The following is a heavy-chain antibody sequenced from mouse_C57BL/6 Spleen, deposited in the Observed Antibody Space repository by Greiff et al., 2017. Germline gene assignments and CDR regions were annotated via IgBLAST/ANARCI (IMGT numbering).Heavy chain of an antibody. CDR3: AKTAQATAY. CDR1: GYSITSGYY. D-gene: IGHD3-2*02. J-gene: IGHJ3*01. Sequence: EVQVVESGPGLVKPSQSLSLTCSVTGYSITSGYYWNWIRQFPGNKLEWMGYISYDGSNNYNPSLKNRISITRDTSKNQFFLKLNSVTTEDTATYYCAKTAQATAYWGQGTLVTVSA. V-gene: IGHV3-6*01. CDR2: ISYDGSN.